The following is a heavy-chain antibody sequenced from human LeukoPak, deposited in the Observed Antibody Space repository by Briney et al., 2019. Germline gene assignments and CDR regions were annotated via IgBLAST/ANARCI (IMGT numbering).Heavy chain of an antibody. CDR3: ARETAAGFDY. J-gene: IGHJ4*02. D-gene: IGHD6-13*01. CDR1: GFTFSNSG. V-gene: IGHV3-53*01. Sequence: PGGSLRLSCAASGFTFSNSGMSWVRQAPGKGLEWVSVIYSGGSTYYADSVKGRFTISRDNSKNTLYLQMNSLRAEDTAVYYCARETAAGFDYWGQGTLVTVSS. CDR2: IYSGGST.